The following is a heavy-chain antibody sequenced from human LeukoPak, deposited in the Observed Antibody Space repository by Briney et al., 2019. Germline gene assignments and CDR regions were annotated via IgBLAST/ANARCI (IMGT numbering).Heavy chain of an antibody. CDR1: GFTFSSYW. CDR3: ARDHVLLWFGEPRTLPDY. J-gene: IGHJ4*02. D-gene: IGHD3-10*01. V-gene: IGHV3-7*03. CDR2: IKQDGSEK. Sequence: GGSLRLSCAASGFTFSSYWMSWVRQAPGKGLEWVTNIKQDGSEKYYVDSVKGRFTISRDNAKNSLYLQMNSLRAEDTAVYYCARDHVLLWFGEPRTLPDYWGQGTLVTVSS.